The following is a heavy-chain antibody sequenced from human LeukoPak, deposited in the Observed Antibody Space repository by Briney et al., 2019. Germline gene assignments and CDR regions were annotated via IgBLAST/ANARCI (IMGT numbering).Heavy chain of an antibody. J-gene: IGHJ3*02. CDR1: GDSVSTNRVA. Sequence: SQTLSLTCAISGDSVSTNRVAWNWIRQSPSGGLEWLGRTYYRSRWRSDYGVSVKGRISINPDTSKNQFSLELKSVTPEDTAIYYCARGFCESSPGAFPIWGQGTKVTVSS. CDR2: TYYRSRWRS. D-gene: IGHD3-3*01. V-gene: IGHV6-1*01. CDR3: ARGFCESSPGAFPI.